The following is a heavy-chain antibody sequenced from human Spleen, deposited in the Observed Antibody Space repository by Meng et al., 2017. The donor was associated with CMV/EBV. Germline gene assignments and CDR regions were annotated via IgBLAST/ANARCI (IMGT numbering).Heavy chain of an antibody. J-gene: IGHJ4*02. CDR1: GWSFSGYS. Sequence: SLTCAVYGWSFSGYSWNWIRQPPGKGLEWLGETNHSRRTNYDPSLKSRVPISVDTSKNQFSLKLTSVTAADTAVYYCARAEPAKTLDYWGQGTLVTVSS. CDR2: TNHSRRT. D-gene: IGHD1-14*01. CDR3: ARAEPAKTLDY. V-gene: IGHV4-34*01.